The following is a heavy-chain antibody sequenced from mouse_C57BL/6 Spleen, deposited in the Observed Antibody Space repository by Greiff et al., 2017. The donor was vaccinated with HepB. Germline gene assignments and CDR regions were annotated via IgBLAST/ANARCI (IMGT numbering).Heavy chain of an antibody. CDR3: ARSFITTGYWYFDV. D-gene: IGHD1-1*01. CDR2: IYPGDGDT. J-gene: IGHJ1*03. Sequence: VQLQQSGAELVKPGASVKISCKASGYAFSSYWMNWVKQRPGKGLEWIGQIYPGDGDTNYNGKFKGKATLTADKSSSTAYMQLSSLTSEDSAVYFCARSFITTGYWYFDVWGTGTTVTVSS. CDR1: GYAFSSYW. V-gene: IGHV1-80*01.